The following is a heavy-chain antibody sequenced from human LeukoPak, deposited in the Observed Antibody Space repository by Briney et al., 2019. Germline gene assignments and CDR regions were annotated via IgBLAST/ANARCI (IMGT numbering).Heavy chain of an antibody. CDR1: GASINNYY. V-gene: IGHV4-59*01. Sequence: PSETLSLTCTVSGASINNYYWSWIRQPPGKGLEWIGYVYYNGITNYNPSLKSRVSISLDTSKNQFSLRLNSVTAAETAVYYCASQLGGTTFHWGQGTLVTVSP. CDR3: ASQLGGTTFH. D-gene: IGHD1/OR15-1a*01. J-gene: IGHJ4*02. CDR2: VYYNGIT.